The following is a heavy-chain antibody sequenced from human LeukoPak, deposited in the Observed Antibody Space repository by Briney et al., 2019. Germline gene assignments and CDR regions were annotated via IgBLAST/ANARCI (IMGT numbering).Heavy chain of an antibody. CDR2: FDPEDGET. CDR1: GYTLTELS. CDR3: ATFIAAAGNIGAFDI. Sequence: GASVKVSCKVSGYTLTELSMHWVRQAPGKGLEWMGRFDPEDGETIYAQKFQGRVTMTEDTSTDTAYMELSSLRSEDTAVYYCATFIAAAGNIGAFDIWGQGTMVTVSS. D-gene: IGHD6-13*01. J-gene: IGHJ3*02. V-gene: IGHV1-24*01.